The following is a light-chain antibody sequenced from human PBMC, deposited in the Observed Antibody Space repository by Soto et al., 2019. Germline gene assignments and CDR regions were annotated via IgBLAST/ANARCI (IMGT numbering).Light chain of an antibody. CDR2: AAS. V-gene: IGKV1-39*01. Sequence: DIQMTQSPSSLSASVGDRVTITCRASQSISGYLNWYQKKSGQAPRLLMYAASSLQSGVPSRFSGSGSGTDFTLTISSLQPEDSATYYCQQSDSMPWTFGRGTKVDIK. CDR3: QQSDSMPWT. J-gene: IGKJ1*01. CDR1: QSISGY.